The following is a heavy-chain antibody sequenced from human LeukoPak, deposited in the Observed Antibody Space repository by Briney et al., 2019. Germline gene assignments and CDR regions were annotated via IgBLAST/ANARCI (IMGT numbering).Heavy chain of an antibody. CDR3: AQQAYSYGIDY. CDR2: IYWDDDK. CDR1: GFSLSTSGVG. Sequence: SGPTLVKPTQTLTLTGTFSGFSLSTSGVGVGWIRQPRGEALEWLALIYWDDDKRYSPSLKSRLTITKDTSKDQVVLTMTNMDPVDTATYYCAQQAYSYGIDYWGQGTLVTVSS. V-gene: IGHV2-5*02. J-gene: IGHJ4*02. D-gene: IGHD5-18*01.